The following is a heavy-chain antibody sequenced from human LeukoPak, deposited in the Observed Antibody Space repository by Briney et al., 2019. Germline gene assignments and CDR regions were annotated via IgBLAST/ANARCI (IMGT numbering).Heavy chain of an antibody. D-gene: IGHD3-10*01. Sequence: GGSLRLSCAASGFTFSSYAMHWVRQAPGKGLEWVAVISYDGSNKYYADSVKGRFTISRDNSKDTLYPQMNSLRAEDTAVYYCARPTRSGSYNYWGQGTLVTVSS. V-gene: IGHV3-30*04. CDR3: ARPTRSGSYNY. CDR2: ISYDGSNK. J-gene: IGHJ4*02. CDR1: GFTFSSYA.